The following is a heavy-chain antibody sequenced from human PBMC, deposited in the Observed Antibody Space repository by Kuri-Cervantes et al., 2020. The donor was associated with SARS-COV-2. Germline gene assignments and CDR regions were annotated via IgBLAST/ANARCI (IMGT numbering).Heavy chain of an antibody. CDR2: IFHRGST. CDR3: ASSRGSMDV. CDR1: GGSISSGGYS. D-gene: IGHD2-2*01. Sequence: SCAVSGGSISSGGYSWSWIRQPPGKGLEWIGYIFHRGSTYYNPSLKSRVTISVDRSKKKFSLKLSSVTAADTAVYYCASSRGSMDVWGQGTTVTVSS. V-gene: IGHV4-30-2*02. J-gene: IGHJ6*02.